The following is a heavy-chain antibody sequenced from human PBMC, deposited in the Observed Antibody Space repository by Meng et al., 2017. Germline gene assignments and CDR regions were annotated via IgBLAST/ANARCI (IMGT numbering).Heavy chain of an antibody. J-gene: IGHJ4*02. CDR2: ISSSGSTI. CDR1: GFTFSSYE. D-gene: IGHD3-22*01. CDR3: IMIVVATLDY. V-gene: IGHV3-48*03. Sequence: LSLTCAASGFTFSSYEMNWVRQAPGKGLEWVSYISSSGSTIYYADSMKGRFTISRDNAKNSLYLQMNSLRAEDTAVYYCIMIVVATLDYWGQGTLVTVSS.